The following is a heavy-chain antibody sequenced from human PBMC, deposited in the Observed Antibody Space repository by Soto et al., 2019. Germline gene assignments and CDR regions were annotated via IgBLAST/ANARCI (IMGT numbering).Heavy chain of an antibody. CDR3: ARRYGSAIDY. CDR2: IYYSGST. D-gene: IGHD1-26*01. CDR1: GSPIRSWY. Sequence: LYSLSRTSIISGSPIRSWYWSWIRQSPGKGLEWIGNIYYSGSTNYNPSLKGRVTISVDTSKNQFSLKLSSVTAADTAVYYCARRYGSAIDYWGQG. V-gene: IGHV4-59*08. J-gene: IGHJ4*02.